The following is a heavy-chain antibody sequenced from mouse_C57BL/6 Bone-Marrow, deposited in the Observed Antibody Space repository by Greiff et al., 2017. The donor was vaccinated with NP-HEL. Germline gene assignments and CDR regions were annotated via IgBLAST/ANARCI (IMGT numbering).Heavy chain of an antibody. V-gene: IGHV1-64*01. J-gene: IGHJ1*03. CDR3: APWGLLRPWYFDV. D-gene: IGHD1-2*01. CDR1: GYTFTSYW. Sequence: QVQLQQPGAELVKPGASVKLSCKASGYTFTSYWMHWVKQRPGQGLEWIRMIHPNSGSTNYNEKFKSKATLTVDKSSSTAYMELNSLTSEDSAVYYCAPWGLLRPWYFDVWGTGTTVTVSS. CDR2: IHPNSGST.